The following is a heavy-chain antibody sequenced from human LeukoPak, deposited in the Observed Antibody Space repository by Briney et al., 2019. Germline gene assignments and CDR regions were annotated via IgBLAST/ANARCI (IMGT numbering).Heavy chain of an antibody. V-gene: IGHV4-31*03. Sequence: SETLYLTCTVSGGFISSGGYYWSWIRQHPGKGLEWIGYIYYSGSTYYNPSLKSRVTISVDTSKNQFSLKLSSVTAADTAVYYCARDHRTRIAAAGSPWFDPWGQGTLVTVSS. D-gene: IGHD6-13*01. CDR1: GGFISSGGYY. CDR2: IYYSGST. CDR3: ARDHRTRIAAAGSPWFDP. J-gene: IGHJ5*02.